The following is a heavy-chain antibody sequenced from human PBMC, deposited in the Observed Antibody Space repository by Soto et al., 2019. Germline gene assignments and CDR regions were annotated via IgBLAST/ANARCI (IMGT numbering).Heavy chain of an antibody. D-gene: IGHD3-10*01. CDR2: ISGSGGST. V-gene: IGHV3-23*01. Sequence: EVQLLESGGGLVQPGGSLRLSCAASGFTFSSYAMSWVRQAPGKGLEWVSAISGSGGSTYYADSVKGRFTISRDNSKNTLYLQMNSLRAEDTAVYYCANGRGDYGSGSSPPYYYYGMDVWGQGTTVTVFS. J-gene: IGHJ6*02. CDR1: GFTFSSYA. CDR3: ANGRGDYGSGSSPPYYYYGMDV.